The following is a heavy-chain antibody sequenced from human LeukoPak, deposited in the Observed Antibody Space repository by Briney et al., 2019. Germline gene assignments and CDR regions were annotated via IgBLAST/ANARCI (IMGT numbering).Heavy chain of an antibody. CDR1: GGSISSGGYY. V-gene: IGHV4-31*03. J-gene: IGHJ4*02. CDR2: IYYSGST. D-gene: IGHD3-22*01. Sequence: PSQTLSLTCTVSGGSISSGGYYWSWIRQHPGKGLEWIGYIYYSGSTYYNPSLKSRVTISVDTSKNQFSLKLSSVTAADTAVYYCARVLDSSGYPDYWGQGTLVTVSS. CDR3: ARVLDSSGYPDY.